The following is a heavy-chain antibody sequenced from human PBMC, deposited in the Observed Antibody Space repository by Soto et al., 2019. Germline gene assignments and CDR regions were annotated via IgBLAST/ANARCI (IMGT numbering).Heavy chain of an antibody. J-gene: IGHJ3*01. CDR2: IYYSGST. Sequence: SETLSLTCTVSGGSIRSYYWSWIRQPPGKGLEWIGYIYYSGSTNYNPSLKSRVTISVDTSKNQFSLKLSSVTAADTAVYYCARNYGHCFGCWGQGTMGTVSS. V-gene: IGHV4-59*01. D-gene: IGHD1-7*01. CDR3: ARNYGHCFGC. CDR1: GGSIRSYY.